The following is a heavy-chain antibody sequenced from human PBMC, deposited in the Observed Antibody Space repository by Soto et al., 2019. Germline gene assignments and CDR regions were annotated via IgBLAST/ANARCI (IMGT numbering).Heavy chain of an antibody. CDR2: VYHSGDT. V-gene: IGHV4-31*03. D-gene: IGHD3-16*01. CDR3: ARMGDPRIFDY. CDR1: GASLSSNGYY. Sequence: QVQLRESGPGLVKPSQTLSLTCSVSGASLSSNGYYWSWVRQHPGKGLEWLGYVYHSGDTYYNPSLKSRVSMSMDTSKSEFSLQLTSVTAADTAVYFCARMGDPRIFDYWGQGTLVTVSS. J-gene: IGHJ4*02.